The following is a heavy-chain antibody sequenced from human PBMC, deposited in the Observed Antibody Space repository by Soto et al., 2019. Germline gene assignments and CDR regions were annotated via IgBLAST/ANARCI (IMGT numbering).Heavy chain of an antibody. CDR1: GFTFSSYG. J-gene: IGHJ4*02. Sequence: PVGSLRLSCAASGFTFSSYGMHWVRQAPGKGLEWVAVIWYDGSNKYYADSVKGRFNISRDNSKNTLYLQMNSLRAEDTAVYYCARDRRYYDILTGSHYFDYWGQGTLVTVSS. V-gene: IGHV3-33*01. CDR3: ARDRRYYDILTGSHYFDY. CDR2: IWYDGSNK. D-gene: IGHD3-9*01.